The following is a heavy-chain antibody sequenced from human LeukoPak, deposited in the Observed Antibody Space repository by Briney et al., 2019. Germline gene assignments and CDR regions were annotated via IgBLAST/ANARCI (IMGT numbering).Heavy chain of an antibody. CDR3: ARDSDSSGLDFDY. J-gene: IGHJ4*02. CDR2: IYYSGST. CDR1: GGSISSGGYY. Sequence: SETLSLTCTVSGGSISSGGYYWSWIRQHPGKGLEWIGYIYYSGSTKYNPSLKSRVTMSVDMSKNQFSLKLSSMTAADTAVYYCARDSDSSGLDFDYWGQGTLVTVSS. D-gene: IGHD3-22*01. V-gene: IGHV4-61*08.